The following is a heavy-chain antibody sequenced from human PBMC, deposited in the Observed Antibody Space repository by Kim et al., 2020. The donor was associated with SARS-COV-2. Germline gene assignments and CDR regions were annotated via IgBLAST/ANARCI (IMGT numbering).Heavy chain of an antibody. Sequence: SETLSLTCAVSGSSISRYYWSWIRQPPGKGLEWIGYIYYSGSTKSNPSLKSRVTISVDTSKNQFSLKVTSVTAADTAVYYCARFFYGSGDYYFDYWGQGT. V-gene: IGHV4-59*01. J-gene: IGHJ4*02. CDR3: ARFFYGSGDYYFDY. D-gene: IGHD3-10*01. CDR1: GSSISRYY. CDR2: IYYSGST.